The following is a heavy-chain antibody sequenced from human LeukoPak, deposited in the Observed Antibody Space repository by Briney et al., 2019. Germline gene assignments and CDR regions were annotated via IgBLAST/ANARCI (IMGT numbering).Heavy chain of an antibody. J-gene: IGHJ6*03. Sequence: GASVKVSCKASGYTFTSYGISWVRQAPGQGLEWMGWISAYNGNTNYAQKLQGRVTMTTDTSTSTAYVELRSLRSDDTAVYYCARGGQQLVLQYYYMDVWGKGTTVTVSS. D-gene: IGHD6-13*01. CDR1: GYTFTSYG. CDR2: ISAYNGNT. CDR3: ARGGQQLVLQYYYMDV. V-gene: IGHV1-18*01.